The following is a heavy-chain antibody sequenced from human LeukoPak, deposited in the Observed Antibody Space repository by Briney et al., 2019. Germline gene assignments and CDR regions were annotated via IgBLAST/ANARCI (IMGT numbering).Heavy chain of an antibody. D-gene: IGHD4-17*01. CDR3: AKRPSDYGDYVTYFDY. J-gene: IGHJ4*02. CDR1: GFSFISYG. Sequence: PGGSLRLSCXASGFSFISYGMHWVRQAPGKGLEWVGVISDDGRNKKYADSVKGRSTISRDNSKDTLYLQMNSLRDEDTAVYYCAKRPSDYGDYVTYFDYWGQGTLVTVSS. CDR2: ISDDGRNK. V-gene: IGHV3-30*18.